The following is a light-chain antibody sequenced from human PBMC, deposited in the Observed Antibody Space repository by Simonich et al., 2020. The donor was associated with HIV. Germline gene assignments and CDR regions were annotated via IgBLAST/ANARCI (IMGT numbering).Light chain of an antibody. CDR3: SSYKSSSTWV. V-gene: IGLV2-14*03. Sequence: QSALTQPASVSGSPGQSITISCSGTSSDVGGYKYVAWYQQHPGNAPKLMIYDVRNRPSGVSNRFSGSKSGNTAFLTISGLQAEDEADYYCSSYKSSSTWVFGGGTKLTVL. CDR1: SSDVGGYKY. J-gene: IGLJ3*02. CDR2: DVR.